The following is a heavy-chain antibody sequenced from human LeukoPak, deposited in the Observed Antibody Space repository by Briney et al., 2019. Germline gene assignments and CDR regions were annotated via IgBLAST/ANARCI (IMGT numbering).Heavy chain of an antibody. CDR1: GFTFSSYW. Sequence: GGSLRLSCAASGFTFSSYWMHWVRQAPGKGLVWVSRINSDGSSTSYADSVKGRFTISRDNAKNTLYLRMNSLRAEDTAVYYCARVVQNYYYYMDVWGKGTTVTVSS. J-gene: IGHJ6*03. D-gene: IGHD2-15*01. V-gene: IGHV3-74*01. CDR3: ARVVQNYYYYMDV. CDR2: INSDGSST.